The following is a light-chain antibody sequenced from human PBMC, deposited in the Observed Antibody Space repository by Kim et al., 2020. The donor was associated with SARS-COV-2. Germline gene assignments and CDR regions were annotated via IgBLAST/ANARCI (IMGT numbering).Light chain of an antibody. J-gene: IGKJ2*01. V-gene: IGKV3-11*01. CDR1: QSISNS. Sequence: EFVLTQSPATLSLSPGERATLSCRASQSISNSLAWYQQKPGQAPRLLIYDASNRATGIPARFSGSGSGTDFTLTISSLEPEDFAVYYCQQRSNWRLYTFGQGTKLEI. CDR2: DAS. CDR3: QQRSNWRLYT.